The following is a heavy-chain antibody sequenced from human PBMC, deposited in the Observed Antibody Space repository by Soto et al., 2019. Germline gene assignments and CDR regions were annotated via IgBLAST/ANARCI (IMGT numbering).Heavy chain of an antibody. CDR2: ISGGGDGT. CDR1: GFTLYNYA. J-gene: IGHJ3*01. V-gene: IGHV3-23*01. Sequence: EVQLLESGGGLVRPGGSLRLSCAASGFTLYNYAMNWVRQAPGKGLEWVSTISGGGDGTYYADSVKGRFTISRDNSRNTVYLQMNSLRAEDTAVYYCAKKGLGSLATYCTTGDCHYAFDVWGQGTLVTVSS. D-gene: IGHD2-8*01. CDR3: AKKGLGSLATYCTTGDCHYAFDV.